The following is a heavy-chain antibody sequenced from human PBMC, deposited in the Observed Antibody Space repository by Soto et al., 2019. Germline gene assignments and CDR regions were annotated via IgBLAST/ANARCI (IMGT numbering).Heavy chain of an antibody. D-gene: IGHD3-10*01. Sequence: GGSLRLSCAASGFNFSSYAMSWVRQAPGKGLEWVSGISGSGGITFYADSEKGRFTVSRDNSKNTLYLQMNSLRAEDTAVYYSAKAPSYFASGSLFDYWGQGTQVTVSS. J-gene: IGHJ4*02. CDR3: AKAPSYFASGSLFDY. V-gene: IGHV3-23*01. CDR2: ISGSGGIT. CDR1: GFNFSSYA.